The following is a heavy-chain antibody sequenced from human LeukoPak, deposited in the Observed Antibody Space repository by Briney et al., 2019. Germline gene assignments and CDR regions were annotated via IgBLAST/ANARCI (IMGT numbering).Heavy chain of an antibody. CDR1: GFTFSTYW. CDR2: IKQDGSAK. Sequence: GWSLRLSCAASGFTFSTYWMTWVRQAPGKGLEWVANIKQDGSAKYYVDSLRGRFSISRDNVKNSLFLQMNSLSAEDTAVYYCARCPYDSTGYYSVPSHLDYWGQGTLVTVCS. CDR3: ARCPYDSTGYYSVPSHLDY. V-gene: IGHV3-7*01. D-gene: IGHD3-22*01. J-gene: IGHJ4*02.